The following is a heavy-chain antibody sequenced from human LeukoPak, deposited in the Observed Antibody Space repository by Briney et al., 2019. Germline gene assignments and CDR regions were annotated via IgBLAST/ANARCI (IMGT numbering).Heavy chain of an antibody. D-gene: IGHD2/OR15-2a*01. J-gene: IGHJ4*02. V-gene: IGHV4-59*08. CDR1: GGSITTYY. CDR3: AKPTSRLGSFDY. Sequence: SETLSLTCTVSGGSITTYYWTWIRQTPDKGLQFIGSFYHTGSTNYNPSLEGAVTISEDTSKNQISLELRSVTAADTAVYYCAKPTSRLGSFDYWGQGTLVTVSS. CDR2: FYHTGST.